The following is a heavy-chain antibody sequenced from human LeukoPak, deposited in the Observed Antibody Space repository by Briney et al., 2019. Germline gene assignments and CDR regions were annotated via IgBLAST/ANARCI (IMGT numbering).Heavy chain of an antibody. CDR1: GGTFSSYA. J-gene: IGHJ5*02. CDR3: AREDRTYNWFDP. V-gene: IGHV1-69*13. Sequence: SVKVSCKASGGTFSSYAISWVRQAPGQGLEWMGGIIPIFGTANYAQKFQGRVTITADESTSTAYMELSSLRSEDTAVYYCAREDRTYNWFDPWGQGTLVTVSS. CDR2: IIPIFGTA. D-gene: IGHD1-14*01.